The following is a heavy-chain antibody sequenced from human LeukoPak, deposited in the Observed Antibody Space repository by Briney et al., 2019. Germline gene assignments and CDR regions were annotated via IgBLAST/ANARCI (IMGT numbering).Heavy chain of an antibody. D-gene: IGHD3-3*01. J-gene: IGHJ3*02. CDR1: GYSFISYW. V-gene: IGHV5-51*01. Sequence: GESLKISCKGSGYSFISYWIGWVRQMPGKGLEWMGIIYPADSDTRYSPSFQGQVTISANKSISTAYLQWSSLKASDTAMYYCARPSLAGVVWSGYQNAFDIWGQGTMVTVSS. CDR2: IYPADSDT. CDR3: ARPSLAGVVWSGYQNAFDI.